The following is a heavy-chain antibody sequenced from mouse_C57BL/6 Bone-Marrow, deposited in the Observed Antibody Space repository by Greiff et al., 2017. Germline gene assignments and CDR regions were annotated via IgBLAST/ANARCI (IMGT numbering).Heavy chain of an antibody. CDR1: GFTFTDYY. Sequence: EVKLVESGGGLVQPGGSLSLSCAASGFTFTDYYMSWVRQPPGKALEWLGFIRNKANGYTTEYSASVKGRFTISRDNSQSILYLQMNALRAEDSATYYCARTGRYFLWYFDVWGTGTTVTVSS. J-gene: IGHJ1*03. D-gene: IGHD2-14*01. CDR2: IRNKANGYTT. CDR3: ARTGRYFLWYFDV. V-gene: IGHV7-3*01.